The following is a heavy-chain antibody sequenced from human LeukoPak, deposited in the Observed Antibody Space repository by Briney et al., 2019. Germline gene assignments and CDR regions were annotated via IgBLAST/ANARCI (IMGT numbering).Heavy chain of an antibody. CDR3: ARDTIGIRDIGY. CDR1: GGTFSSYA. V-gene: IGHV1-2*02. J-gene: IGHJ4*02. Sequence: GASVKVSCKASGGTFSSYAINWVRQAPGQGLEWMGWINPNSGGTNYAQKFQGRVTMTRDTSTSTVYMELSSLRSEDTAVYYCARDTIGIRDIGYWGQGALVTVSS. CDR2: INPNSGGT. D-gene: IGHD3-10*01.